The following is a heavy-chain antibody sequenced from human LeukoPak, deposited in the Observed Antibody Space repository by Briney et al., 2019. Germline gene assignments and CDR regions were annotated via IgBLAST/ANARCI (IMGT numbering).Heavy chain of an antibody. V-gene: IGHV3-21*01. J-gene: IGHJ4*02. CDR1: GFDFTSYV. Sequence: GGSLRLSCAASGFDFTSYVMTWVRQAPGKGLAWVSSITAGSSYIDYADSVKGRFTISRDNAKNSLFLQMNSLRAEDTAVYYCARVGVSATNTPAFDYWGQGTLVTVSS. CDR2: ITAGSSYI. D-gene: IGHD4-11*01. CDR3: ARVGVSATNTPAFDY.